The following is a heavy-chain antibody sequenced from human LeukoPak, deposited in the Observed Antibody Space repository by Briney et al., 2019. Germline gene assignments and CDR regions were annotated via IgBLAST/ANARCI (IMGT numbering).Heavy chain of an antibody. CDR3: ARAMGMGGYYYDY. CDR2: LYSGGST. D-gene: IGHD3-22*01. V-gene: IGHV3-53*01. J-gene: IGHJ4*02. Sequence: GGSLRLSCAASGFTVSSYYMSWVRQAPGKGLEWVSVLYSGGSTYYADSVKGRFTISRDNSKNTLYLQMNSLRAEDTALYYCARAMGMGGYYYDYWGQGTLVTVSS. CDR1: GFTVSSYY.